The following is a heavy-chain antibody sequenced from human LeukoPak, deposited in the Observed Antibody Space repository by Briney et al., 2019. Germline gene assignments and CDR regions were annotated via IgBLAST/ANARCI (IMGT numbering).Heavy chain of an antibody. D-gene: IGHD2-2*01. V-gene: IGHV1-69*04. J-gene: IGHJ3*02. CDR2: IIPILGIA. CDR3: ARGGDIVVVPAAGSAFDI. CDR1: GGTFSSYA. Sequence: PVASVKVSCKASGGTFSSYAISWVRQAPGQGLEWVGRIIPILGIANYAQKFQGRVTITADKSTSTAYMELSSLRSEDTAVYYCARGGDIVVVPAAGSAFDIWGQGTMVTVSS.